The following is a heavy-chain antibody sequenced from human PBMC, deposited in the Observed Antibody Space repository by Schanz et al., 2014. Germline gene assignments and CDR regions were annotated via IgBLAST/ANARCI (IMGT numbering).Heavy chain of an antibody. CDR3: AKDRQTTVNRVGYYYGMDV. J-gene: IGHJ6*02. CDR1: GFTFSGYG. CDR2: ISYDGRHK. V-gene: IGHV3-30*18. Sequence: QVQLVESGGGVVQPGRSLRLSCAASGFTFSGYGMHWVRQAPGKGLEWVAIISYDGRHKNYADSVKGRFTISRDNSKNTLHLQMNSLRPEDTAVYYCAKDRQTTVNRVGYYYGMDVWGQGTTVTVSS. D-gene: IGHD4-4*01.